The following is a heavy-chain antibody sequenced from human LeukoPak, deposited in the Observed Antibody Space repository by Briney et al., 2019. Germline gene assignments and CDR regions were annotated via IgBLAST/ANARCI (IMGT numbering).Heavy chain of an antibody. Sequence: SGGSLRLSCAASGFTFSSYAMHWVRQAPGKGLEWVAVISYDGSNKYYADSVKGRFTISRDNSKNTLYLQMNSLRAEDTAVYYCWTPPYYYGMDVWGQGTTVTVSS. J-gene: IGHJ6*02. V-gene: IGHV3-30-3*01. CDR3: WTPPYYYGMDV. CDR2: ISYDGSNK. D-gene: IGHD3/OR15-3a*01. CDR1: GFTFSSYA.